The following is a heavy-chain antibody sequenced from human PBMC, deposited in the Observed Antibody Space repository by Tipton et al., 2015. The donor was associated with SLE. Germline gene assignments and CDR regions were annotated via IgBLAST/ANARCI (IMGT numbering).Heavy chain of an antibody. CDR3: ARRGVEGGLSGFDI. V-gene: IGHV5-51*03. CDR1: GYDFAHYW. D-gene: IGHD6-19*01. J-gene: IGHJ3*02. CDR2: IYPVDSDA. Sequence: VQLVQSGAEVKKPGESLRISCKASGYDFAHYWIGWVRQMPGKGLEWMGFIYPVDSDARYSPSFQGQVTISADKSISTAYLQWSSLKASDTAMYYCARRGVEGGLSGFDIWGQGTMVTVSS.